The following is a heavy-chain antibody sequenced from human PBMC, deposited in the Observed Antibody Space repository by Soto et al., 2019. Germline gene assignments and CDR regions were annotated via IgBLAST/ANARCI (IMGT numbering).Heavy chain of an antibody. CDR2: IYSKAGKM. Sequence: QVHLLQSGAEVQKPGASVKVSCKTSGYTFNDFGITWVRQAPGLGLEWLGWIYSKAGKMNFAPKFQNRVIMTTDTSTSTAFMELTSLTFDASAISFCARDIAFAIDYWGQGTLVTVS. D-gene: IGHD2-15*01. V-gene: IGHV1-18*01. CDR3: ARDIAFAIDY. J-gene: IGHJ4*02. CDR1: GYTFNDFG.